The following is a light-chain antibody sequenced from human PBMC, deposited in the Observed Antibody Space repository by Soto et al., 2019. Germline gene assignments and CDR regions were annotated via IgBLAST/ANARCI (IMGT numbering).Light chain of an antibody. CDR2: GNT. V-gene: IGLV1-40*01. J-gene: IGLJ2*01. Sequence: QSVLTQPPSVSGAPGQRVTISCTGSSSNIGAGYDVHWYQQRPGTAPKLLIFGNTNRPSGVPDRFSGSKSGTSASLAITGLQAEDEGDYYCQSYDRNNVNVVFGGGTKLTVL. CDR1: SSNIGAGYD. CDR3: QSYDRNNVNVV.